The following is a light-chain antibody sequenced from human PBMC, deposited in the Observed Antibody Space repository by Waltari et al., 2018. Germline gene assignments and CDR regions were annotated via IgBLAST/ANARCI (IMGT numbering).Light chain of an antibody. J-gene: IGKJ1*01. V-gene: IGKV3-20*01. CDR1: QSVSRS. CDR3: QHYVRLPAT. Sequence: EIVLTQSPGTLSLSPGERATLSCRASQSVSRSLAWYQQKPGQAPRLLIYGASNRAAGIPDRFSGSGSVTDFSLTISRLEPEDFAVYYCQHYVRLPATFGQGTKVEIK. CDR2: GAS.